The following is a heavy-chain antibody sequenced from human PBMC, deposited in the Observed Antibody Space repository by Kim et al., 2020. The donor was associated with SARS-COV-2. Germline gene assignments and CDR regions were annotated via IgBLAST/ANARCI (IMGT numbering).Heavy chain of an antibody. V-gene: IGHV1-46*01. D-gene: IGHD3-22*01. J-gene: IGHJ2*01. CDR3: ARDFNAPLGVSSGYYPYWYFDL. CDR2: INPSGGST. Sequence: ASVKVSCKASGYTFTSYYMHWVRQAPGQGLEWMGIINPSGGSTSYAQKFQGRVTMTRDTSTSTVYMELSSLRSEDTAVYYCARDFNAPLGVSSGYYPYWYFDLWGRGTLVTVSS. CDR1: GYTFTSYY.